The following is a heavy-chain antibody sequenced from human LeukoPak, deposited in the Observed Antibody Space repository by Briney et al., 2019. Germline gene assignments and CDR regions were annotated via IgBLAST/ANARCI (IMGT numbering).Heavy chain of an antibody. J-gene: IGHJ5*02. V-gene: IGHV4-59*10. Sequence: SETLSLTCAVYGGSFSGYYWSWIRQPAGKGLEWIGRIYTSGSTNYNPSLKSRVTMSVDTSKNQFSLKLSSVTAADTAVYYCARGVIFGVVENWFDPWGQGTLVTVSS. CDR2: IYTSGST. CDR3: ARGVIFGVVENWFDP. D-gene: IGHD3-3*01. CDR1: GGSFSGYY.